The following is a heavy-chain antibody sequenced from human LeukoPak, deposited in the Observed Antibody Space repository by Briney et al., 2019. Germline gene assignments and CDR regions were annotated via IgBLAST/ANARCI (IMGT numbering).Heavy chain of an antibody. D-gene: IGHD3-10*02. CDR2: ISSSSSYI. J-gene: IGHJ4*02. CDR1: GFTFSSYS. V-gene: IGHV3-21*01. CDR3: ARGTMFPYYFDY. Sequence: GGSLRLSCGVSGFTFSSYSMCWVRQAPGKGLEWVSFISSSSSYIYYADSVKGRFTISRDNAKNSLYLQMNSLRAEDTSVYYCARGTMFPYYFDYWGQGTLVTVSS.